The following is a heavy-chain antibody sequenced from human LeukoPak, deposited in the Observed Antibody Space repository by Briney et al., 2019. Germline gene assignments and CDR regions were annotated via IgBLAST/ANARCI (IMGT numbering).Heavy chain of an antibody. D-gene: IGHD3-10*01. CDR3: ATGRVKYGSEF. CDR1: GGSISSYY. Sequence: ASETLSLTCTVSGGSISSYYWSWIRQPPGKGLEWIGYVYTGGTNYNPSLKSRVTVSLDTSNNQFSLKLSSVTAADTAVYYCATGRVKYGSEFWGQGTLVTVSS. CDR2: VYTGGT. J-gene: IGHJ4*02. V-gene: IGHV4-59*12.